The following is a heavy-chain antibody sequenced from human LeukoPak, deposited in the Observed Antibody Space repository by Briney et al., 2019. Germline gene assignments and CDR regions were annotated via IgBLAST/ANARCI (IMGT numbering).Heavy chain of an antibody. J-gene: IGHJ4*02. D-gene: IGHD5-18*01. Sequence: GGSLRLSCAAAGFTFSCYARRWGRQAPGKGVEWVSAIRGSGGSTYYADSVKGRFNISRDNYKNTLYLQMNSLRAEDTAVYYCAKALSQIQLWSFDYCRRGTLVTVSS. CDR1: GFTFSCYA. V-gene: IGHV3-23*01. CDR3: AKALSQIQLWSFDY. CDR2: IRGSGGST.